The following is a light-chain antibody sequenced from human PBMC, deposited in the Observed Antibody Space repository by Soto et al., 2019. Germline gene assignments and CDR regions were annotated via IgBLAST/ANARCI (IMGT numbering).Light chain of an antibody. Sequence: QSALTQPPSVSGSPGQSVAISCTGTSSDVGSYNRVSWYQQPPGTAPKLIISEVSNRPSGVPDRFSGSKSDNTASLTISGLQAEDEADYYCCSWTSSSTYVFGTGTKLTVL. V-gene: IGLV2-18*02. CDR1: SSDVGSYNR. CDR2: EVS. J-gene: IGLJ1*01. CDR3: CSWTSSSTYV.